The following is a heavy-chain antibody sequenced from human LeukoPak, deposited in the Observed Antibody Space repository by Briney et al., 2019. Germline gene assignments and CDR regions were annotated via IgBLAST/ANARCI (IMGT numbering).Heavy chain of an antibody. CDR3: ARGKVTRDWYFDL. J-gene: IGHJ2*01. Sequence: SETLSLTCTVYGGSFSDFHWSWIRLPPGKGLEWIGEINHSGNTNYNPSLKSRVTISIDTSRNQFSLKLSSVTAADTAVYYCARGKVTRDWYFDLWGRGTLVTVSS. CDR1: GGSFSDFH. CDR2: INHSGNT. D-gene: IGHD4-17*01. V-gene: IGHV4-34*01.